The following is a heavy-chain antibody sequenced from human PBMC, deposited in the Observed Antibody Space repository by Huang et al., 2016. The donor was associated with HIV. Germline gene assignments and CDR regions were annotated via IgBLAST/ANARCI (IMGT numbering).Heavy chain of an antibody. CDR3: AKDREDSAYQLDY. CDR1: GVTFSNYG. Sequence: QVQLVESGGGVVQPGRSLRLSCAASGVTFSNYGVHWVRQAPGKGLEWVAAISYDGSSHYYSDSVKGRFTISRDDSQNTLYLQMSSLRAEDTAVYFCAKDREDSAYQLDYWGQGTRVTVSS. J-gene: IGHJ4*02. D-gene: IGHD5-12*01. CDR2: ISYDGSSH. V-gene: IGHV3-30*18.